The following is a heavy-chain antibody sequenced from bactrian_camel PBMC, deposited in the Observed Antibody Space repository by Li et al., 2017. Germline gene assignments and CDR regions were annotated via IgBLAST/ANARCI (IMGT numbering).Heavy chain of an antibody. CDR3: ANLDGHY. V-gene: IGHV3S53*01. Sequence: HVQLVESGGGSVPAGGSLRLSCEVRGLTGNAIRRCSMAWYRQAPGKERELVSSISTDGTTNYVDSVKGRFTMSRDNAKNMVYLQLNSLKIDDTAMYYCANLDGHYWGQGTQVTVS. J-gene: IGHJ4*01. CDR2: ISTDGTT. CDR1: GNAIRRCS.